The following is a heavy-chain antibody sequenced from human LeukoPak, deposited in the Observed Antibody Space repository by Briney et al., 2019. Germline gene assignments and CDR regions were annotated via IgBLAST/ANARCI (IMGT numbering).Heavy chain of an antibody. CDR2: IKQDGSEK. J-gene: IGHJ6*03. D-gene: IGHD3-10*01. V-gene: IGHV3-7*01. CDR1: GFTFSNYW. Sequence: GGSLRLSCAASGFTFSNYWMSWVRQAPGKGLEWVANIKQDGSEKYYVDSVKGRFNISRDNAKNSLYLQMNSLRAEDTAVYYCARGTYRHGSGSYYTENPYYMDVWGKGTTVTVSS. CDR3: ARGTYRHGSGSYYTENPYYMDV.